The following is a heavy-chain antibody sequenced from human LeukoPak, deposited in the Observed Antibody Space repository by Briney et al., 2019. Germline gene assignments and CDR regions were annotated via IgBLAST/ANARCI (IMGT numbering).Heavy chain of an antibody. D-gene: IGHD3-22*01. J-gene: IGHJ6*02. CDR3: ARDPRYYYDSSGYVYYYYYGMDV. CDR1: GLTFSSYS. V-gene: IGHV3-21*01. CDR2: ISSSSSYI. Sequence: GGSLRLSCAASGLTFSSYSMNWVRQAPGKGLEWVSSISSSSSYIYYADSVKGRFTISRDNAKNSLYLQMNSLRAEDTAVYYCARDPRYYYDSSGYVYYYYYGMDVWGQGTTVTVSS.